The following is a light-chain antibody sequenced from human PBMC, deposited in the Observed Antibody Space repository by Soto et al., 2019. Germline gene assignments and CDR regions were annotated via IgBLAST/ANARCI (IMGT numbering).Light chain of an antibody. CDR1: SSDVGRYDY. J-gene: IGLJ1*01. CDR2: DVN. CDR3: NSYTTSDSYV. V-gene: IGLV2-14*03. Sequence: QSVLSQPASVSGSPGQSITISCTGSSSDVGRYDYVSWYQQHPDKAPKLMIFDVNNRPSGVSNRFSGSKSGNTASLTISGLQAEDEADYYCNSYTTSDSYVFGTGTKVTV.